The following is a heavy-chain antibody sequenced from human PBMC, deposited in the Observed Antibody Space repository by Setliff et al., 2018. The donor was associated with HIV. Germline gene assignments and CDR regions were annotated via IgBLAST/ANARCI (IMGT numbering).Heavy chain of an antibody. CDR3: ARARGDRFAGGGFDV. V-gene: IGHV3-33*01. J-gene: IGHJ3*01. CDR2: IWNDKSNK. CDR1: GFNFSNYG. D-gene: IGHD3-16*01. Sequence: GGSLRLSCIASGFNFSNYGMHWVGQAPGKGLEWVSFIWNDKSNKYYSDSVKGRFAISRDNPENTLFLQMNNLRADDTAKYYCARARGDRFAGGGFDVWGQGTMVTVSS.